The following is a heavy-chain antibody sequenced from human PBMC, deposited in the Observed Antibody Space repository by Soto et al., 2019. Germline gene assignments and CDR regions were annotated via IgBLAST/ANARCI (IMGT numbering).Heavy chain of an antibody. J-gene: IGHJ3*02. V-gene: IGHV3-30*03. Sequence: QVQLVESGGGVVQPGTSLTLSCAASGFTFSNYAMHWVRQAPGKGLEWVAAMSFDGTRYYADSVKGRSTISRDSARNTVFLQTSGLRVDDTALYYCTRGRPLPSMNTGAEPLDIWGQGTMVTVSS. CDR3: TRGRPLPSMNTGAEPLDI. CDR2: MSFDGTR. D-gene: IGHD3-10*01. CDR1: GFTFSNYA.